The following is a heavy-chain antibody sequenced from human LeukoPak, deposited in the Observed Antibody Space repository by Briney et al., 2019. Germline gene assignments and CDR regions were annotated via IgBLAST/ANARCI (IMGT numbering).Heavy chain of an antibody. D-gene: IGHD2-21*01. CDR3: ASFRDTDN. V-gene: IGHV3-74*01. J-gene: IGHJ3*01. CDR2: INTAGST. Sequence: GGSLRLSCEVSGLTLSNVWLHWVRQASGQGLVWVSRINTAGSTVYADSVKGRFTISRDNAKNMVYLKMNSLRAEDTAVYYCASFRDTDNWGRGTMVTSSS. CDR1: GLTLSNVW.